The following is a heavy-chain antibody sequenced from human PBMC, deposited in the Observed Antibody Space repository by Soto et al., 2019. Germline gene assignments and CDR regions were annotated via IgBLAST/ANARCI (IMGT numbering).Heavy chain of an antibody. J-gene: IGHJ6*02. D-gene: IGHD3-9*01. Sequence: PSETLSLTCAVSGGSISSSNWWIWVRQPPGKGLEWIGEIYHSGSTNYNPSLKSRVTISVDKSKNQFSLKLSSVTAADTAVYYCARAPAYPTITIFQTHYYYYGMDVWGQGTTVTVSS. V-gene: IGHV4-4*02. CDR1: GGSISSSNW. CDR3: ARAPAYPTITIFQTHYYYYGMDV. CDR2: IYHSGST.